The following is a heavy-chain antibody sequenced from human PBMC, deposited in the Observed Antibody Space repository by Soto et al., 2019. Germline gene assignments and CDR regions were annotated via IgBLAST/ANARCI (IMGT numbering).Heavy chain of an antibody. CDR2: ISYDGSNK. CDR3: AKDRGGYYYDSSGYPSYFDL. D-gene: IGHD3-22*01. Sequence: QVQLVESGGGVVQPGRSLRLSCAASGFTFSSYGMHWVRQAPGKGLEWVAVISYDGSNKYYADSVKGRFTISRDNSKNPLYLQMNSLRAEDTAVYYCAKDRGGYYYDSSGYPSYFDLWGRGTLVTVSS. V-gene: IGHV3-30*18. CDR1: GFTFSSYG. J-gene: IGHJ2*01.